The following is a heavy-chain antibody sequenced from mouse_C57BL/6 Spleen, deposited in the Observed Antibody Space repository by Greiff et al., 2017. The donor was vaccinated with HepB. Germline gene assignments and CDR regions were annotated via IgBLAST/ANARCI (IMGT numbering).Heavy chain of an antibody. Sequence: QVQLQQPGAELVKPGASVKLSCKASGYTFTSYWMHWVKQRPGQGLEWIGMIHHNSGSTNYNAKFKSKATLTADKSSSTAYIQLSSLTSEDSAVYYCAREVCGFAYWGQGTLVTVSA. CDR3: AREVCGFAY. CDR2: IHHNSGST. J-gene: IGHJ3*01. CDR1: GYTFTSYW. V-gene: IGHV1-64*01.